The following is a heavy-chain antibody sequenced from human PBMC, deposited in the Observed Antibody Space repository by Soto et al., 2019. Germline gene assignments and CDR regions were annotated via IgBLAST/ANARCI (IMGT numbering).Heavy chain of an antibody. D-gene: IGHD3-22*01. Sequence: ESGNVACRTSGYRFTSYWIAWVRQMPGKGLEWMGIIFPSDSDTRYSPSFQGQVTISADRSTSTVFLQWASLKASDTAVYFCARKDKSGYFNWFDPWGQGTLVTVYS. J-gene: IGHJ5*02. V-gene: IGHV5-51*01. CDR3: ARKDKSGYFNWFDP. CDR1: GYRFTSYW. CDR2: IFPSDSDT.